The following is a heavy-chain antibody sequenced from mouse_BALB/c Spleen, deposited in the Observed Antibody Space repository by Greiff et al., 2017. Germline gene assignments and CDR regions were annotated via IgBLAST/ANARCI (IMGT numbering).Heavy chain of an antibody. CDR3: ASGTWFAY. V-gene: IGHV5-12-1*01. J-gene: IGHJ3*01. CDR1: GFAFSSYD. Sequence: DVMLVESGGGLVKPGGSLKLSCAASGFAFSSYDMSWVRQTPEKRLEWVAYISSGGGSTYYPDTVKGRFTISRDNAKNTLYLQMSSLKSEDTAMYYCASGTWFAYWGQGTLVTVSA. CDR2: ISSGGGST.